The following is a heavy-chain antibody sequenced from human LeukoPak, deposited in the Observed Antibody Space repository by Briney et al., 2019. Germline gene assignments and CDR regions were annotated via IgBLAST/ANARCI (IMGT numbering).Heavy chain of an antibody. CDR2: ITNSGNSK. D-gene: IGHD1-26*01. CDR1: GFTFSSYT. J-gene: IGHJ4*02. V-gene: IGHV3-48*01. CDR3: AMEGYSGNYPAY. Sequence: GGSLRLSCAASGFTFSSYTMHWIRQAPGKGLEWVSYITNSGNSKSYADSVKGRFTISRDNTKNSLYLQMNSLRAEDTAVYYCAMEGYSGNYPAYWGQGTLVTVSS.